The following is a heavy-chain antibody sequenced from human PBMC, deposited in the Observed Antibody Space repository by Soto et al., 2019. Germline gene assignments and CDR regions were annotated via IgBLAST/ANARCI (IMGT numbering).Heavy chain of an antibody. CDR1: GGSLTSNGYY. CDR3: ARDLLYRAVFEI. V-gene: IGHV4-31*01. CDR2: IYYSGTT. Sequence: QVHLQESGPGLVKPSQTLSLTCTVSGGSLTSNGYYWSWIRQRPEKGLEWLGYIYYSGTTHFNPSLKSLLSISMDTSNNQFSLNLTSVTAADTAVYFCARDLLYRAVFEIWGQGTLVTVSA. J-gene: IGHJ3*02. D-gene: IGHD3-3*01.